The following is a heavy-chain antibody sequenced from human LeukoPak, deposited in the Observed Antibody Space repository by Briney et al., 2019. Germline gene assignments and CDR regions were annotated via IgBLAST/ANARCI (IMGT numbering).Heavy chain of an antibody. Sequence: GSSVKVSCKASGGTFSSYAISWVRQAPGQGLEWMGRIIPIFGTANYAQKFQGRVTITTDESTSTAYMELSSLRSEDTAVYYCARDSIRDGTNSGFDYWGQGTLVTVPS. CDR1: GGTFSSYA. CDR2: IIPIFGTA. CDR3: ARDSIRDGTNSGFDY. J-gene: IGHJ4*02. V-gene: IGHV1-69*05. D-gene: IGHD5-24*01.